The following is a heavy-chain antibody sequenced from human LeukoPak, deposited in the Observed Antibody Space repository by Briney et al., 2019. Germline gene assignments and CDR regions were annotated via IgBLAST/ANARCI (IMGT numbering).Heavy chain of an antibody. CDR3: AKGRGPTPLGDAGADV. CDR1: GFKFNDSG. V-gene: IGHV3-33*06. CDR2: VWFDSSNE. J-gene: IGHJ6*04. Sequence: PGGSLRLSCTASGFKFNDSGMYWVRLPPQQGREWGALVWFDSSNEHYADSVKGRFFISRNNDENTLFLHMNRLTVEATAVYYCAKGRGPTPLGDAGADVWGKGTAVTVSA. D-gene: IGHD1-26*01.